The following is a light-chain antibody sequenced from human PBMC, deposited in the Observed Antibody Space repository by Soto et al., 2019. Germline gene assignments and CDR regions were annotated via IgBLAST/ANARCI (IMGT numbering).Light chain of an antibody. V-gene: IGKV1-9*01. CDR2: AAS. J-gene: IGKJ2*01. Sequence: IQLTQSPSSLSASVGDRVTITCRASQGISSYLAWYQQKPGKAPKFLIYAASTLQRGVPSRFSGSGSGTDLTLTISSLQPEDFATYFCQHLNSYPPTFGQGTELEIK. CDR3: QHLNSYPPT. CDR1: QGISSY.